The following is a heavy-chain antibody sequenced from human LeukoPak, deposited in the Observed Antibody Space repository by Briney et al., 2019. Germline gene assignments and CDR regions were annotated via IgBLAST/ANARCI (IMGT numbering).Heavy chain of an antibody. CDR2: ISWNSGSI. Sequence: GRSLRLSCAASGFTSDDYAMHWVRQAPGKGLEWVSGISWNSGSIGYADSVKGRFTISRDNAKNSLYLQMNSLRAEDTALYYCAKLEVGYYDSSGYLGGFDYWGQGTLVTVSS. J-gene: IGHJ4*02. CDR3: AKLEVGYYDSSGYLGGFDY. D-gene: IGHD3-22*01. V-gene: IGHV3-9*02. CDR1: GFTSDDYA.